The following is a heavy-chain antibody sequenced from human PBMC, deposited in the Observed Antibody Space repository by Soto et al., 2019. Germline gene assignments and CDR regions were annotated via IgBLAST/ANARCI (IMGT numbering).Heavy chain of an antibody. CDR2: IYSGGST. Sequence: GGSLRLSCAASGFTVSSNYMSWVRQAPGKGLEWVSVIYSGGSTYYPDSVKGRFTISRDNSKNTLYLQMNSLRAEDTAVYYCARDEGSWSGYSWHYWGQGTLVTVSS. CDR1: GFTVSSNY. J-gene: IGHJ4*02. D-gene: IGHD3-3*01. V-gene: IGHV3-66*01. CDR3: ARDEGSWSGYSWHY.